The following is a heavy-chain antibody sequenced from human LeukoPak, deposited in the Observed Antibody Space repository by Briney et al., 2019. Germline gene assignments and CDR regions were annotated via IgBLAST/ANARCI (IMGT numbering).Heavy chain of an antibody. D-gene: IGHD3-10*01. V-gene: IGHV2-5*01. Sequence: SGPMLVKPTQTLTLTCTFSGFPLSTRGVGVGWIRQPPGKALEWLALIYWNDDKRYSPSLKSRLTITKDTSKNQVVLTMTNMDPVDTATYYCAHRTITMVRGVLIPFDYWGQGTLVTVSS. CDR1: GFPLSTRGVG. CDR2: IYWNDDK. CDR3: AHRTITMVRGVLIPFDY. J-gene: IGHJ4*02.